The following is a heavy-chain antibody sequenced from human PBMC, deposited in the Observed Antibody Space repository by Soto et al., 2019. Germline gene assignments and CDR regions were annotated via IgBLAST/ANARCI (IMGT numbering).Heavy chain of an antibody. CDR1: GGSFSGYY. Sequence: TSETLSLTCAVYGGSFSGYYWSWIRQPPGKGLEWIGEINHSGSTNYNPSLKSRVTISVDTSKNQFSLKLSSVTAADTAVYYCARGPSPTYCSSTSCYNWLRLDPWGQGTLVTVSS. J-gene: IGHJ5*02. V-gene: IGHV4-34*01. CDR3: ARGPSPTYCSSTSCYNWLRLDP. D-gene: IGHD2-2*02. CDR2: INHSGST.